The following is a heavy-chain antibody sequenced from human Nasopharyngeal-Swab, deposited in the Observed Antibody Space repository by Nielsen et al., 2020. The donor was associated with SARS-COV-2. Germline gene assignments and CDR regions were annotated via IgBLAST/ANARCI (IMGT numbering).Heavy chain of an antibody. CDR1: GGTFSSYA. CDR2: IIPIFGTA. J-gene: IGHJ3*02. V-gene: IGHV1-69*13. CDR3: ARVVDRVATIGSFDI. Sequence: SVQVSCKASGGTFSSYATSWVRHAPGQGLEWMGGIIPIFGTANYAQKSQGRVTITADESTSTAYMELSSLRSEDTAVYYCARVVDRVATIGSFDIWGQGTMVTVSS. D-gene: IGHD5-12*01.